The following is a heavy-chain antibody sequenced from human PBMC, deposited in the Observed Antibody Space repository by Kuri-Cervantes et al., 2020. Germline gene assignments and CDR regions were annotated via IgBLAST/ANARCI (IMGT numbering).Heavy chain of an antibody. Sequence: GESLKISCAASGFTFSSYWMSWVRQAPGKGLEWVANIKQDGSEKYYVDSVKGRFTISRDNAKNSLYLQMNSLRAEDTAVYYCANPTLSTVKRGYYYGMDVWGQGTTVTVSS. V-gene: IGHV3-7*01. CDR3: ANPTLSTVKRGYYYGMDV. D-gene: IGHD4-17*01. J-gene: IGHJ6*02. CDR1: GFTFSSYW. CDR2: IKQDGSEK.